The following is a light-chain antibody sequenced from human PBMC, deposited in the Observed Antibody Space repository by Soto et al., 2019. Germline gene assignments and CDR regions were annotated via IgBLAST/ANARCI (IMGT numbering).Light chain of an antibody. Sequence: QSVLAQPASVSGSPGQWITISCTGTSDDIGGYNLVSWYQQHPGKAPKIIIYESTKRPSGVSDRFSGSRSGNTASLTISTLQPEDEADYSCCSFAGGATFGFGGGTKLTVL. J-gene: IGLJ2*01. V-gene: IGLV2-23*03. CDR1: SDDIGGYNL. CDR3: CSFAGGATFG. CDR2: EST.